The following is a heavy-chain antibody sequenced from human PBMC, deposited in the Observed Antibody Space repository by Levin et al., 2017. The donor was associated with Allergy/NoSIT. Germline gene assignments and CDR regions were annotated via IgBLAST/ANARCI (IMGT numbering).Heavy chain of an antibody. D-gene: IGHD5-24*01. J-gene: IGHJ3*02. CDR1: GYNFASYW. Sequence: GESLKISCKGSGYNFASYWIAWVRQMPGKGLEWMGIIYPGDSDNRYSPSFQGQVTISVDKSISTAYLLGSSLKASETAMYYCARRGRRALSRDAFDIWGQGTVVTVSS. CDR2: IYPGDSDN. CDR3: ARRGRRALSRDAFDI. V-gene: IGHV5-51*01.